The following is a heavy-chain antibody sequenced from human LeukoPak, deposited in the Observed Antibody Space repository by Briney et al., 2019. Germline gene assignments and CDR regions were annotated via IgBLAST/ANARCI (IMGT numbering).Heavy chain of an antibody. J-gene: IGHJ5*02. CDR1: GGSISSYY. CDR2: IYYSVST. Sequence: SETLSLTCTVSGGSISSYYWSWLRQPPGKGLEWFGYIYYSVSTNYNPSLKTRVTISVDTSKNQFSLRLSSVTAADTAVYYCARDYEGYSSSSPWFDPWGQGTLVTGSS. D-gene: IGHD6-6*01. CDR3: ARDYEGYSSSSPWFDP. V-gene: IGHV4-59*01.